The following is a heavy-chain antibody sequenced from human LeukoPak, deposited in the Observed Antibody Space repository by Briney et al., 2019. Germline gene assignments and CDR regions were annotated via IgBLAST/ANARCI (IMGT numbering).Heavy chain of an antibody. Sequence: SQTLSLTCTVSGGSISSGSYYWSWIRQPAGKGLEWIGRIYTSGSTNYNPSLKSRVTISVDTSKNQFSLKLSSVTAADTAMYYCARGKYYDIKWYDPWGQGTLVTVSS. V-gene: IGHV4-61*02. D-gene: IGHD3-9*01. CDR3: ARGKYYDIKWYDP. CDR1: GGSISSGSYY. J-gene: IGHJ5*02. CDR2: IYTSGST.